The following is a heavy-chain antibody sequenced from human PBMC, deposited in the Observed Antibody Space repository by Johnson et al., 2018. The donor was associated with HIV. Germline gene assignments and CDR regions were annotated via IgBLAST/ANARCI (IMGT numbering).Heavy chain of an antibody. D-gene: IGHD2-2*01. CDR1: GFTFSTYD. V-gene: IGHV3-13*01. CDR3: AKDVIVVVPAAPDAFDI. Sequence: VQLVESGGGLVQPGGSLKLSCAASGFTFSTYDMHWVRQTTGKRLEWVSAIGTAGDTYYPGSVEGRFTISRENAKNTLYLQMNSLRAEDTAVYYCAKDVIVVVPAAPDAFDIWGQGTMVTVSS. CDR2: IGTAGDT. J-gene: IGHJ3*02.